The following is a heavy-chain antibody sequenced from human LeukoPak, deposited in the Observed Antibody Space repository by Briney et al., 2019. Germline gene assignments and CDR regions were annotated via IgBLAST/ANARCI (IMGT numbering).Heavy chain of an antibody. D-gene: IGHD1-7*01. Sequence: GGSLRLSCAASGFTLSDYWMNRVRQVPGKGRVWVAHISPDGRNIAYADSAKGRFTISRDSAKNTLYLQMNSLGVEDTAVYYCVRDGGGTTPYDCWGQGSLVTVSS. CDR1: GFTLSDYW. CDR3: VRDGGGTTPYDC. J-gene: IGHJ4*02. CDR2: ISPDGRNI. V-gene: IGHV3-74*01.